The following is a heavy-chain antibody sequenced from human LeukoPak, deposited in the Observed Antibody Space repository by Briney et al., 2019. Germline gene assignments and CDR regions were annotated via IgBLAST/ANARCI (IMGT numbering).Heavy chain of an antibody. J-gene: IGHJ6*02. CDR2: IHYSGDT. Sequence: SETLSLTCTVSGGSISSYYWSWIRQPPGKGPEWVGYIHYSGDTNYNPSLKSRVTISVDTSKKQFSLKVSSVTAADTAVYYCAKSLLGFYYYYGLDVWGQGTTVTVSS. CDR3: AKSLLGFYYYYGLDV. CDR1: GGSISSYY. V-gene: IGHV4-59*01. D-gene: IGHD7-27*01.